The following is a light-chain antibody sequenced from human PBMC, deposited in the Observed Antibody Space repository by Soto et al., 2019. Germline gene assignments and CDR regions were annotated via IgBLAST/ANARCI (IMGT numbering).Light chain of an antibody. V-gene: IGKV1-5*03. J-gene: IGKJ5*01. CDR3: QQLYRYPIT. CDR1: QTISSW. Sequence: DSQMTHSPSTLSGSVGYRVTITVGASQTISSWLAWYQQKPGKAPKLLIYKASTLKSGVPSRFSGSGSGTEFTLTISSLQPDDFATYYCQQLYRYPITFGQGTRLEIK. CDR2: KAS.